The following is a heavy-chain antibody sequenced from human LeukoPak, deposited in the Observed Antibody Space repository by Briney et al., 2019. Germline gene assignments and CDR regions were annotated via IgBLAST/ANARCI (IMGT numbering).Heavy chain of an antibody. V-gene: IGHV1-69*13. CDR2: IIPIFGTA. D-gene: IGHD1-1*01. CDR3: ASTTGTAPFGLITLDAFDI. Sequence: SVKVSCKASGGTFSSYAISWVRQAPGQGLEWMGGIIPIFGTANYAQKFQGRVTITADESTSTAYMELSSLRSEDTAVYYCASTTGTAPFGLITLDAFDIWGQGTMVTVSS. J-gene: IGHJ3*02. CDR1: GGTFSSYA.